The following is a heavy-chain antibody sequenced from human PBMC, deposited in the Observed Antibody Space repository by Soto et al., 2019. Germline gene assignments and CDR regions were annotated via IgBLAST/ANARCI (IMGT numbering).Heavy chain of an antibody. Sequence: SETLSLTCIVSGVSVRSYTWSWVRQPANKGLEWIGRVFSSVSATYNPSLKSRVSISMDTPENRISLKLDSVTAADAGVYFCARDRSADRFVQYFQHWGPGTLVTVSS. V-gene: IGHV4-4*07. CDR2: VFSSVSA. CDR1: GVSVRSYT. CDR3: ARDRSADRFVQYFQH. D-gene: IGHD6-19*01. J-gene: IGHJ1*01.